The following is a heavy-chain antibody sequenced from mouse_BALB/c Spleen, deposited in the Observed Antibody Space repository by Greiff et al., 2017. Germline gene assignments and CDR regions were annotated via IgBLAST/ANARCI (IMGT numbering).Heavy chain of an antibody. CDR1: GYAFSSYW. D-gene: IGHD1-1*01. Sequence: QVQLQQSGAELVRPGSSVKISCKASGYAFSSYWMNWVKQRPGQGLEWIGQIYPGDGDTNYHGKFKGKATLTADKSSSTAYMQLSSLTSEDSAVYFCARRVASPMDDWGQGTSVTVSS. CDR3: ARRVASPMDD. CDR2: IYPGDGDT. V-gene: IGHV1-80*01. J-gene: IGHJ4*01.